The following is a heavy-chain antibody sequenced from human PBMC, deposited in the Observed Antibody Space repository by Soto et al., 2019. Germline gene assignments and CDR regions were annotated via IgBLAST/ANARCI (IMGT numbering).Heavy chain of an antibody. D-gene: IGHD3-16*01. Sequence: PSETLSLTCAVSGDSVTSNVWWSWVRQPPGKGLEWIGRIYTKERTNYNLSFRNRVTMSVDTSKNQFSLKLDAVTAADTAVYYCARDDYKDGGNNWFDPWGQGTLVTVSS. J-gene: IGHJ5*02. CDR1: GDSVTSNVW. CDR2: IYTKERT. V-gene: IGHV4-4*02. CDR3: ARDDYKDGGNNWFDP.